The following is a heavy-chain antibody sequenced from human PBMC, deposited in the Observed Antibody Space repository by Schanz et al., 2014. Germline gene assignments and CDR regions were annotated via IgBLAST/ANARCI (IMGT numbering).Heavy chain of an antibody. J-gene: IGHJ4*02. CDR2: ISSKGDMT. D-gene: IGHD2-21*01. V-gene: IGHV3-64*01. CDR3: ARKSLVSAHYDS. CDR1: GFTFSTST. Sequence: EVQLVESGGGLVQPGGSLRLSCAASGFTFSTSTMHWVRQAPGKGLEYVSSISSKGDMTFYGNSVKGRFTISRDISKNTLYLQMSSLRAEDVAVYYCARKSLVSAHYDSWGQGTLVTVSS.